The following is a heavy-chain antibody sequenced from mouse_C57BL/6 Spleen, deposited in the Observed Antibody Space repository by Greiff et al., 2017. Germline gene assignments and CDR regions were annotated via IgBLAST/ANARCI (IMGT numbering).Heavy chain of an antibody. Sequence: QVQLKESGAELVRPGASVTLSCKASGYTFTDYEMHWVKQTPVHGLEWIGAIDPETGGTAYNQKFKGKAILTADKSSSTAYMELRSLTSEDSAVYYCTSPRRDGSSYWYFDVWGTGTTVTVSS. CDR2: IDPETGGT. CDR1: GYTFTDYE. D-gene: IGHD1-1*01. J-gene: IGHJ1*03. CDR3: TSPRRDGSSYWYFDV. V-gene: IGHV1-15*01.